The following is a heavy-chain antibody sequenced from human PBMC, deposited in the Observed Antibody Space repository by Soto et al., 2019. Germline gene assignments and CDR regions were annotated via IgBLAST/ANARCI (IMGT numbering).Heavy chain of an antibody. D-gene: IGHD3-3*01. Sequence: QVQLVESGGGVVQPGRSLRLSCAASGFTFSSYGMHWVRQAPGKGLEWVAVISYDGSNKYYADSVKGRFTISRDNSKNTLYLQMNSLRAEDTAVYYCAKEREGITIFGVVIISPEYYFDYWGQGTLVTVSS. CDR3: AKEREGITIFGVVIISPEYYFDY. V-gene: IGHV3-30*18. J-gene: IGHJ4*02. CDR1: GFTFSSYG. CDR2: ISYDGSNK.